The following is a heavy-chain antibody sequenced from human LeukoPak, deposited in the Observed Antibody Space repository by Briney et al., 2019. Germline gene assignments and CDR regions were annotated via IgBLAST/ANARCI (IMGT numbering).Heavy chain of an antibody. CDR2: IYYSGST. CDR1: GGSISSYY. Sequence: SETLSLTCTVSGGSISSYYWSWIRQPPGKGLEWIGYIYYSGSTNYNPSLKSRVTISVDTSKNQFSLKLSSVTAADTAVYYCARLAYDFWSGLYYFDYWGQGTLVTVSS. J-gene: IGHJ4*02. V-gene: IGHV4-59*08. D-gene: IGHD3-3*01. CDR3: ARLAYDFWSGLYYFDY.